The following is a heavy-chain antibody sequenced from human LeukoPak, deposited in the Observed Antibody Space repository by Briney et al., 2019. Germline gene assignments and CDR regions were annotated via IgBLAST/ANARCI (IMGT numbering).Heavy chain of an antibody. CDR1: GFNVSLNY. CDR3: ARDWEYYYDSSGPIVRAFDI. J-gene: IGHJ3*02. D-gene: IGHD3-22*01. Sequence: GSLRLSCAASGFNVSLNYLSWVRQAPGKGLEWIGYIYHSGSTYYNPSLKSRVTISVDRSKNQFSLKLSSVTAADTAVYYCARDWEYYYDSSGPIVRAFDIWGQGTMVTVSS. CDR2: IYHSGST. V-gene: IGHV4-4*02.